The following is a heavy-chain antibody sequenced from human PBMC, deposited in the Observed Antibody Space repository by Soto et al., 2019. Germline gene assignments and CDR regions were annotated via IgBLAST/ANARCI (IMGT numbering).Heavy chain of an antibody. CDR3: ARRPTVVPAAPGANYGMDV. D-gene: IGHD2-2*01. Sequence: GESLKISCKGSGYSFTSYWISWVRQMPGKGLEWMGRIDPSDSYTNYSPSFQGHVTISVDNSISIVYLQLSSLKASDTAMYYCARRPTVVPAAPGANYGMDVWGQGTTVTVSS. CDR1: GYSFTSYW. J-gene: IGHJ6*02. V-gene: IGHV5-10-1*01. CDR2: IDPSDSYT.